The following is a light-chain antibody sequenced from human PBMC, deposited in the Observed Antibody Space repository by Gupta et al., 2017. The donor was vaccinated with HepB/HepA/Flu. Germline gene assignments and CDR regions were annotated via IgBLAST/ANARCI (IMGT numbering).Light chain of an antibody. CDR2: KDI. Sequence: YEPTQPPSVAVSPGQTARITCSGDALPRQYTYWYQQRPGQDPVVIMSKDIERPSGISERFSGSSSGTIATSTITGVQAEDEAYDYCQAPDSRGSHGVFGGGTKLTVL. J-gene: IGLJ3*02. V-gene: IGLV3-25*03. CDR3: QAPDSRGSHGV. CDR1: ALPRQY.